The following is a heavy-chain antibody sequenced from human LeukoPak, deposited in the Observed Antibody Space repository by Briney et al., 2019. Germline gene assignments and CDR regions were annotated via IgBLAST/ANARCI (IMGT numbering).Heavy chain of an antibody. CDR1: GFTFSTYN. D-gene: IGHD3-10*01. CDR3: AQEGVEGSYSRF. CDR2: ISGSGGIT. J-gene: IGHJ1*01. Sequence: GGSLRLSCAASGFTFSTYNMNWVRQPPGKGLEWVSKISGSGGITYYADSVKGRFTISRDNSKNTLYLQMNSLRAEDTAVYYCAQEGVEGSYSRFWGQGTLVTVSS. V-gene: IGHV3-23*01.